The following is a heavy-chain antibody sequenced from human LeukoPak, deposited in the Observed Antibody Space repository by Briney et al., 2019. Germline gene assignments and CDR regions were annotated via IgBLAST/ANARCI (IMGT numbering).Heavy chain of an antibody. CDR2: ISTNEGTT. CDR3: GRLGGDGYYYYSYYMDV. J-gene: IGHJ6*03. D-gene: IGHD2-21*02. V-gene: IGHV1-18*01. CDR1: GYTFTSYG. Sequence: ASVKVSCKASGYTFTSYGITWVRQAAGQGREWMGWISTNEGTTNYAQEFQGRVTMTTDTSTSTAYMELRSLRSDDTGVYYCGRLGGDGYYYYSYYMDVWGKGTTLTVSS.